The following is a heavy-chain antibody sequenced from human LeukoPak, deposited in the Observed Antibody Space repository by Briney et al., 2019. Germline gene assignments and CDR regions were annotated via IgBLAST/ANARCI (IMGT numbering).Heavy chain of an antibody. V-gene: IGHV3-74*01. Sequence: GGSLRLSCSASGFNFRETWMQWVRQAPGQGLVWVSQINDDGKTTGYADSVKGRFTVSRDNGKNTLYLHMKSLRAEDTAVYYCARDVSYGRMDVWGQGTTVIVSS. D-gene: IGHD4-17*01. J-gene: IGHJ6*02. CDR3: ARDVSYGRMDV. CDR1: GFNFRETW. CDR2: INDDGKTT.